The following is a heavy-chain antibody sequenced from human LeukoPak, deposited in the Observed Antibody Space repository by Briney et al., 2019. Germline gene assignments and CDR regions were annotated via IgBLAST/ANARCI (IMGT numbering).Heavy chain of an antibody. CDR3: ASVRSARGIYAGSGYQYNWFDP. D-gene: IGHD3-3*01. CDR1: GYTFTSYD. CDR2: MNPNSGNT. J-gene: IGHJ5*02. V-gene: IGHV1-8*01. Sequence: GASVKVSCKASGYTFTSYDINLVRQATGQGLEWMGWMNPNSGNTGYAQKFQGRVTMTRNTSISTAYMELSSLRSEDTAVYYCASVRSARGIYAGSGYQYNWFDPWGQGTLVTVSS.